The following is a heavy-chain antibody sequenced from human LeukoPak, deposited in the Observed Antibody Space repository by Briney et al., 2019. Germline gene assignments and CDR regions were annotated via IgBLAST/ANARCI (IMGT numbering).Heavy chain of an antibody. D-gene: IGHD3-22*01. Sequence: SETLSLTCTVSGDSITIGGYYWSWVRQHPGKGLEWIGYMYFGGNTNYNPSLKSRITISADTSKNQYSLRLGSVTAADTAVYYCARGDYYESSGYYYVRYWGQGTQVTVSS. CDR2: MYFGGNT. CDR3: ARGDYYESSGYYYVRY. V-gene: IGHV4-31*03. CDR1: GDSITIGGYY. J-gene: IGHJ4*02.